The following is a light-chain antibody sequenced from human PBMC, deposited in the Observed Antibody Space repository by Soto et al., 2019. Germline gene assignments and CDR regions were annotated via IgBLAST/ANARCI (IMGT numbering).Light chain of an antibody. V-gene: IGLV2-8*01. CDR3: SSYAGSNNFV. J-gene: IGLJ1*01. Sequence: QSALTQPPSASGSPGQSVTISCTGTSSDVGGYNDVSWYQQHPGKAPQLMIYDVSKRPSGVPDRFSGSKSGNTASLTVSGLQAEDEADYYCSSYAGSNNFVFGTGTKLTVL. CDR1: SSDVGGYND. CDR2: DVS.